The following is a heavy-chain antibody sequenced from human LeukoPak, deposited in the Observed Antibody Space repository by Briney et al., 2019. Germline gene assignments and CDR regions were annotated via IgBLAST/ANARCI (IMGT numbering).Heavy chain of an antibody. CDR2: MKNKTDGGTT. V-gene: IGHV3-15*01. CDR3: TTGSDSSSWYSGFDY. J-gene: IGHJ4*02. CDR1: GFTFSNAW. D-gene: IGHD6-13*01. Sequence: PGGSLRLSCAASGFTFSNAWMSWVRQAPGKGLEWVGRMKNKTDGGTTDYAAPVKGRFTISRDDSKNTLYLQMNSLKTEDTAVYYCTTGSDSSSWYSGFDYWGQGTLVTVSS.